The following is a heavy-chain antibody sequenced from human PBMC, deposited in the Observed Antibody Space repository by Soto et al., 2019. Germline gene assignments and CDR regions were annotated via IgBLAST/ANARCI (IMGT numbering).Heavy chain of an antibody. J-gene: IGHJ6*02. D-gene: IGHD5-18*01. CDR3: ARDPQADSYGSLMDGMEV. V-gene: IGHV3-30-3*01. CDR1: GFTFSSYA. CDR2: ISYDGSNK. Sequence: QVQLVESGGGVVQPGRSLRLSCAASGFTFSSYAMHWVRQAPGKGLEWVAVISYDGSNKYYADSVNGRFTISGDNSKNTLYLQMHSLRAEDTAVYYCARDPQADSYGSLMDGMEVWGQGTTVTVSS.